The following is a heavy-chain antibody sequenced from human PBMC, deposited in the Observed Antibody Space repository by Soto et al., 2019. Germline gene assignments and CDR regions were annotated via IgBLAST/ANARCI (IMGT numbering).Heavy chain of an antibody. J-gene: IGHJ4*02. CDR2: ISSSTSSI. Sequence: PGGSLRLSCAASGFTFSSYSMNWVRQAPGKGLEWVSYISSSTSSIYYADSVKGRFTISRDNAKNSLYLQMNSQRAEDTAVYYCAKDQTVAAGYYYFDYWGQGTLVTVSS. V-gene: IGHV3-48*01. CDR1: GFTFSSYS. CDR3: AKDQTVAAGYYYFDY. D-gene: IGHD2-15*01.